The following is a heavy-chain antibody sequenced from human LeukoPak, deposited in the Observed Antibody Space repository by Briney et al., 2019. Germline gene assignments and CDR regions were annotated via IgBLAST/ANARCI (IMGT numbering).Heavy chain of an antibody. CDR3: AKPGSSGFYYYYYMDV. J-gene: IGHJ6*03. CDR2: IYSGGST. D-gene: IGHD3-22*01. Sequence: GGSLRLSCAASGFTVSSNYMSWVRQAPGKGLEWVSVIYSGGSTYYADSVKGRFTISRDNSKNTLYLQMNSLRAEDTAVYYCAKPGSSGFYYYYYMDVWGKGTTVTVSS. V-gene: IGHV3-53*05. CDR1: GFTVSSNY.